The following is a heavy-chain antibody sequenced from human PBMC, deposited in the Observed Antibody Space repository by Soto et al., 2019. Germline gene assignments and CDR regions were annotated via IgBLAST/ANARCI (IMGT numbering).Heavy chain of an antibody. CDR1: GFTFSSYA. Sequence: EVQLLESGGGLVQPGGSLRLSCAASGFTFSSYAMSWVRQAPGKGLEWVSAISGSGGSTYYADSVKGRFTISRDNSKNTLYLQMNSLRAEDTAVYYCAKGIQLWLRVGLLNYFDYWGQGTLVTVSS. CDR3: AKGIQLWLRVGLLNYFDY. V-gene: IGHV3-23*01. D-gene: IGHD5-18*01. CDR2: ISGSGGST. J-gene: IGHJ4*02.